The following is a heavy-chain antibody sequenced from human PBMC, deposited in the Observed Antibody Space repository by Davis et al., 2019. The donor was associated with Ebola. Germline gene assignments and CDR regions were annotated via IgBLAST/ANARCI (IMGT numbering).Heavy chain of an antibody. J-gene: IGHJ4*02. CDR1: GGSISSYY. Sequence: SETLSLTCTVSGGSISSYYWSWIRQPPGKGLEWIGYIYYSGSTNYNPSLKSRVTISVDTSKNQFSLKLSSVTAADTAVYYCARGYYSSGWYSIWGQGTLVTVSS. V-gene: IGHV4-59*12. CDR3: ARGYYSSGWYSI. D-gene: IGHD6-19*01. CDR2: IYYSGST.